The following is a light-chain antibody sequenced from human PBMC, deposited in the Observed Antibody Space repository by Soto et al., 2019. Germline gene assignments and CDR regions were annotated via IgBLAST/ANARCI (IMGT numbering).Light chain of an antibody. J-gene: IGLJ2*01. CDR1: AGAVTSAYY. V-gene: IGLV7-43*01. Sequence: QAVVTQEPSLTVSPGGTVTLTCASSAGAVTSAYYTNWLQQKPGQAPRALIYSTSEKHSWIPVRFSGSLLGGKAALTLSAAQPEDEADYYCLLYYGGAQVLFGGGTKLTVL. CDR3: LLYYGGAQVL. CDR2: STS.